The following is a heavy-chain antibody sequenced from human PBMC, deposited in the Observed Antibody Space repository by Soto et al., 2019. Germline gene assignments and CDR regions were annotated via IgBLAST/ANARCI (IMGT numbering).Heavy chain of an antibody. D-gene: IGHD6-13*01. CDR3: ARSVGSSWPNWFDP. CDR2: IYYSGST. CDR1: GGSISSSSYY. V-gene: IGHV4-39*01. Sequence: SETLSLTCTVSGGSISSSSYYWGWIRQPPGKGLEWIGSIYYSGSTYHNPSLKSRVTISVDTSKNQFSLKLSSVTAADTAVYYCARSVGSSWPNWFDPWGQGTLVTVSS. J-gene: IGHJ5*02.